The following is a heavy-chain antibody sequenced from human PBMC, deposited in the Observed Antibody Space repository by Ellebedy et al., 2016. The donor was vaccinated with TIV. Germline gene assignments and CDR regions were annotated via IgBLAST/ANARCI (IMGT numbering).Heavy chain of an antibody. CDR2: IYSGGNT. CDR1: EFTVSSDY. CDR3: AGGISVAGTSLGF. Sequence: GESLKISCVVSEFTVSSDYMSWVRQAPGKGLEWVSTIYSGGNTYYADSVKGRFTISRDNSKNTLYLQMNSLRAEDTAVYYCAGGISVAGTSLGFWGQGTLVTVSS. J-gene: IGHJ4*02. D-gene: IGHD6-19*01. V-gene: IGHV3-53*01.